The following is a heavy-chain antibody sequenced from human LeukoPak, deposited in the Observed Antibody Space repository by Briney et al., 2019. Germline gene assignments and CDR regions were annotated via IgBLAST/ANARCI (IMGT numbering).Heavy chain of an antibody. CDR1: GGSISSYY. J-gene: IGHJ6*03. CDR3: ASQYYDFWSGSPFYYMDV. V-gene: IGHV4-59*01. Sequence: SQTLYLTCTDSGGSISSYYWSWIRQPPGEVLEWIGYIYYSGSTNYNPSLKSRVTISVDTSKNKFSLKLSSVTAADTAVYYCASQYYDFWSGSPFYYMDVWGKGTTVTVSS. D-gene: IGHD3-3*01. CDR2: IYYSGST.